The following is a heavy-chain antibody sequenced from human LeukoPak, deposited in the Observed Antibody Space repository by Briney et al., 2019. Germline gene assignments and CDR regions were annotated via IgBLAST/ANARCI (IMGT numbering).Heavy chain of an antibody. CDR3: ARVQDPDYGDYGELLFDY. J-gene: IGHJ4*02. V-gene: IGHV3-53*04. CDR2: IYSGGST. D-gene: IGHD4-17*01. Sequence: PGGSLRLSCAASGFTVSSNYMSWVRQAPGKGLEWVSVIYSGGSTYYADSVKGRFTISRHNSKNTLYLQMNSLRAEDTAVYYCARVQDPDYGDYGELLFDYWGQGTLVTVSS. CDR1: GFTVSSNY.